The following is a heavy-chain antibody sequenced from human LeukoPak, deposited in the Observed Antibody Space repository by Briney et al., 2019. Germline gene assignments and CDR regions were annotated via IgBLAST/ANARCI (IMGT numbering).Heavy chain of an antibody. CDR2: MNPNSGNT. Sequence: ASVKVSCKASGYTSTSYDINWVRQATGQGLEWMGWMNPNSGNTGYAQKFQGRVTMTRNTSISTAYMELSSLRSEDTAVYYCARGVIGYSSGWYRSLNYYYYMDVWGKGTTVTISS. J-gene: IGHJ6*03. CDR3: ARGVIGYSSGWYRSLNYYYYMDV. V-gene: IGHV1-8*01. D-gene: IGHD6-19*01. CDR1: GYTSTSYD.